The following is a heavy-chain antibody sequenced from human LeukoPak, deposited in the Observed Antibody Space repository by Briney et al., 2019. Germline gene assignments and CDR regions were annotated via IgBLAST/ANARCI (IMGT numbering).Heavy chain of an antibody. CDR3: ARESAGGPDY. D-gene: IGHD6-19*01. Sequence: GGSLRLSCAASGFTLSTYWMSWVRQAPGKGLEWVANIKQGGGEQYYVDSVRGRFTISRDNAKNSLYLQMNSLRAEDTAIYYCARESAGGPDYWGQGTLVTVSS. V-gene: IGHV3-7*05. J-gene: IGHJ4*02. CDR1: GFTLSTYW. CDR2: IKQGGGEQ.